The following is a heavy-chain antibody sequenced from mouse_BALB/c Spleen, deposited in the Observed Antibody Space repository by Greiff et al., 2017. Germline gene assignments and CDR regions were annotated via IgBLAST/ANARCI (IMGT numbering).Heavy chain of an antibody. CDR1: GFTFSSFG. CDR2: ISSGSSTI. V-gene: IGHV5-17*02. CDR3: ASEGYDYLFAY. D-gene: IGHD2-4*01. J-gene: IGHJ3*01. Sequence: EVKLVESGGGLVQPGGSRKLSCAASGFTFSSFGMHWVRQAPEKGLEWVAYISSGSSTIYYADTVKGRFTISRDNPKNTLFLQMTSLRSEDTAMYYCASEGYDYLFAYWGQGTLVTVSA.